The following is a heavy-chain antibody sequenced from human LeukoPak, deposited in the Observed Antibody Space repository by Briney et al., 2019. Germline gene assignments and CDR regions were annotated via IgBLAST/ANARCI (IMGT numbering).Heavy chain of an antibody. V-gene: IGHV3-7*01. CDR1: GLTFSSYA. CDR2: IKQDGSEK. D-gene: IGHD4-17*01. Sequence: GGSLRLSCAASGLTFSSYAMHWVRQAPGKGLEWVANIKQDGSEKYYVDSVKGRFTISRDNAKNSLYLQMNSLRAEDTAVYYCAREKNGDYLSWFDPWGQGTLVTVSS. CDR3: AREKNGDYLSWFDP. J-gene: IGHJ5*02.